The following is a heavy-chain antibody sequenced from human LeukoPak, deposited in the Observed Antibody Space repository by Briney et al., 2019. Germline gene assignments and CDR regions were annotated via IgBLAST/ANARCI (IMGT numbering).Heavy chain of an antibody. CDR2: ISSSSSYI. CDR3: ARALSMKSSFDY. Sequence: GGSLRLSCAASGFTFSSYSMNWVRQAPGKGLEWVSSISSSSSYIYYADSVKGRFTISRGNAKNSLYLQMNSLRAEDTAVYYCARALSMKSSFDYWGQGTLVTVSS. V-gene: IGHV3-21*01. CDR1: GFTFSSYS. D-gene: IGHD2-8*01. J-gene: IGHJ4*02.